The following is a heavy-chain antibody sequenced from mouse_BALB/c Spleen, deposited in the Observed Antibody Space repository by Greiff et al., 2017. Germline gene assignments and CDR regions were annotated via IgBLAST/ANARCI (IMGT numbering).Heavy chain of an antibody. CDR2: INPSTGYT. CDR3: ARWDYRYPFDY. Sequence: VQLQQSGAELAKPGASVKMSCKASGYTFTSYWMHWVKQRPGQGLEWIGYINPSTGYTEYNQKFKDKATLTADKSSSTAYMQLSSLTSEDSAVYYGARWDYRYPFDYWGQGTTLTVSS. J-gene: IGHJ2*01. D-gene: IGHD2-14*01. CDR1: GYTFTSYW. V-gene: IGHV1-7*01.